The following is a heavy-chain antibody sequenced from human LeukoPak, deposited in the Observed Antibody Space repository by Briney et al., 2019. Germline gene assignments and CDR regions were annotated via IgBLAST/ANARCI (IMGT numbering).Heavy chain of an antibody. CDR1: GFTFDDYA. D-gene: IGHD3-10*01. CDR2: ISWNSGSI. J-gene: IGHJ4*02. CDR3: AKGGYYYGSGVTSVLCDY. V-gene: IGHV3-9*01. Sequence: GRSLRLSCAASGFTFDDYATHWVRQAPGKGLEWVSGISWNSGSIGYADSVKGRFTISRDNAKNSLYRQMNSLRAEDTALYYCAKGGYYYGSGVTSVLCDYWGQGTLVTVSS.